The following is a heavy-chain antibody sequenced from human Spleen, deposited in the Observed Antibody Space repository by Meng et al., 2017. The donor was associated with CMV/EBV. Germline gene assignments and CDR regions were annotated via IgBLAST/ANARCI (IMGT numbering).Heavy chain of an antibody. D-gene: IGHD1-26*01. J-gene: IGHJ5*02. Sequence: ASVKVSCKASGYTFTGYYLHWVRQAPGQGLEWMGWISAYNGNTNYAQKLQGRVTMTTDTSTSTAYMELRSLRSDDTAVYYCARTEGLGATSSPWFDPWGQGTLVTVSS. CDR2: ISAYNGNT. CDR1: GYTFTGYY. V-gene: IGHV1-18*04. CDR3: ARTEGLGATSSPWFDP.